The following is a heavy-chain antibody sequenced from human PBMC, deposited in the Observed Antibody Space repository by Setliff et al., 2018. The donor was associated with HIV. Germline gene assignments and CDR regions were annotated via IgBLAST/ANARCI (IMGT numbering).Heavy chain of an antibody. CDR2: IYYGGER. CDR3: ARADYDTGGVAEYFHR. Sequence: SETLSLTCTVSDGYINSGAEYWGWIRHHPGKGLEWIGYIYYGGERYYNPSLKGRVSLSMDTSKNQFSLKLSSVTVADTAMYYCARADYDTGGVAEYFHRWGQGTQVTVSS. CDR1: DGYINSGAEY. J-gene: IGHJ1*01. D-gene: IGHD3-22*01. V-gene: IGHV4-31*03.